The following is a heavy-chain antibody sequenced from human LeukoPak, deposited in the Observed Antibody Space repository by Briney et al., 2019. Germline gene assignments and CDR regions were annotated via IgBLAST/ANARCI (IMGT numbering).Heavy chain of an antibody. D-gene: IGHD2-15*01. CDR3: AKDLEYCSGGTCYSVIMSDDAFDV. CDR1: GFTFSSYA. J-gene: IGHJ3*01. CDR2: ISYDGSNK. V-gene: IGHV3-30-3*01. Sequence: GGSLRLSCAASGFTFSSYAMHWVRQAPGKGLEWVAVISYDGSNKYYADSVKGRFTISRDNSKNTLYLQMNSLRAEDTAVYYCAKDLEYCSGGTCYSVIMSDDAFDVWGQGTVVTVSS.